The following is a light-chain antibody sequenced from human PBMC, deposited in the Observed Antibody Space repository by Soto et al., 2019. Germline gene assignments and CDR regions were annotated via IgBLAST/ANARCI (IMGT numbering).Light chain of an antibody. Sequence: EIALTQSPATLSLSPGERATLSCGASPSVPKYVAWYQQKPGQAPRLLIYGAFNRATGIPARFSGSGSGADFTLTISSLEPEDFAIYYCQRRNNGPPVTFGQGTKVHIK. J-gene: IGKJ1*01. CDR2: GAF. V-gene: IGKV3-11*01. CDR3: QRRNNGPPVT. CDR1: PSVPKY.